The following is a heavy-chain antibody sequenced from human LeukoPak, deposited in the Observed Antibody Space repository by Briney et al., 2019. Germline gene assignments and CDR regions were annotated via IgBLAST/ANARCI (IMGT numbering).Heavy chain of an antibody. CDR3: ARWGPHITFGGVIVQDY. CDR1: GYTFTGYY. J-gene: IGHJ4*02. D-gene: IGHD3-16*02. V-gene: IGHV1-18*04. Sequence: GASVKVSCKASGYTFTGYYMHWVRQPPGQGLEWMGWISAYNGNTNYAQKLQGRVTMTTDTSTSTAYMELRSLRSDDTAVYYCARWGPHITFGGVIVQDYWGQGTLVTVSS. CDR2: ISAYNGNT.